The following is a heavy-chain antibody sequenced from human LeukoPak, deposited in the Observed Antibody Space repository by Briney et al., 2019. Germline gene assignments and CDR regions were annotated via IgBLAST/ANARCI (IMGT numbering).Heavy chain of an antibody. Sequence: SETLSLTCTVSGGSISSGSYYWSWIRQPAGKGLEWIGRIYTSGSTNYNPSLKSRVTISVDTSKNQFSLKLSSVTAADTAVYYCATGVVTETAYYYYYMDVWGKGTTVTVSS. D-gene: IGHD3-3*01. V-gene: IGHV4-61*02. CDR1: GGSISSGSYY. CDR2: IYTSGST. CDR3: ATGVVTETAYYYYYMDV. J-gene: IGHJ6*03.